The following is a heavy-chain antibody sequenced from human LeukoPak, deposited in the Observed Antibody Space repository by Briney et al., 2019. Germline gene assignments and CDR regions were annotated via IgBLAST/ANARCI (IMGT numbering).Heavy chain of an antibody. CDR2: ISYDGSNK. Sequence: GGSLRLSCAASGFTFTYAWMSWVRQAPGKGLEWVAVISYDGSNKYYADSVKGRFTISRDNSKNTLYLQMNSLRAEDTAVYYCARKNPDYYGYTDYWGQGTLVTVSS. D-gene: IGHD3-10*01. CDR1: GFTFTYAW. V-gene: IGHV3-30*03. J-gene: IGHJ4*02. CDR3: ARKNPDYYGYTDY.